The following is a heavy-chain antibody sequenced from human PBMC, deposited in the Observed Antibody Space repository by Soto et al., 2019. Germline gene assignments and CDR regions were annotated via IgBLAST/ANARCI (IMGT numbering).Heavy chain of an antibody. CDR1: GGSISSSSYY. J-gene: IGHJ6*02. CDR2: IYYSGST. V-gene: IGHV4-39*01. Sequence: SETLSLTCTVSGGSISSSSYYWGWIRQPPGKGLEWIGSIYYSGSTYYNPSLKSRVTISVDTSKNQFSLKLSSVTAADTAVYYCARHFPGYSYGYDDYYYYYGMDVWGQGTTVTVSS. D-gene: IGHD5-18*01. CDR3: ARHFPGYSYGYDDYYYYYGMDV.